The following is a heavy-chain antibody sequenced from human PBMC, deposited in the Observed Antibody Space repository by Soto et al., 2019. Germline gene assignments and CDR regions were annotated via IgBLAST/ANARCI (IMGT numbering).Heavy chain of an antibody. V-gene: IGHV3-43*01. CDR2: ISWDGRRT. D-gene: IGHD4-17*01. Sequence: GGSLRLSCAASGFTFSNYSMHWVRQTPGKGLEWVCLISWDGRRTNYADSVRGRFTISRDSSKNSLYLQMNSLRSEDTALYYCTTAHYGDCPNWFDSWGHGTLVTVSS. CDR3: TTAHYGDCPNWFDS. CDR1: GFTFSNYS. J-gene: IGHJ5*01.